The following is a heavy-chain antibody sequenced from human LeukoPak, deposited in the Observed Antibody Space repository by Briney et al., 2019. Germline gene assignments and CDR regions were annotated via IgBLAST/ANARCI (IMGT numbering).Heavy chain of an antibody. J-gene: IGHJ4*02. V-gene: IGHV4-38-2*02. CDR3: ARDDYSNYGHY. CDR2: IYYGGT. Sequence: SETLSLTCAVSGYSIISGFHWAWIRQPPGKGLEWIGSIYYGGTNYNPSLRGRITILMDTSKNQFSLELSSATAADTAVYFCARDDYSNYGHYWGQGKLVIVSS. D-gene: IGHD4-11*01. CDR1: GYSIISGFH.